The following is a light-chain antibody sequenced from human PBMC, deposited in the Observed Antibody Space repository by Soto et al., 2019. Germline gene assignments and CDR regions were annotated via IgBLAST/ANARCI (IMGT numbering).Light chain of an antibody. CDR3: QQAYSTLT. V-gene: IGKV1-39*01. Sequence: DIQTTQSPLSLSASVGDRVTITCRASQSIGNYLNWYKQKPGKAPKLLIYAASSLQSGVPSRFSGSGSGTDFTLTISSLQLEDLATYYCQQAYSTLTFGGGTNVQIK. J-gene: IGKJ4*01. CDR2: AAS. CDR1: QSIGNY.